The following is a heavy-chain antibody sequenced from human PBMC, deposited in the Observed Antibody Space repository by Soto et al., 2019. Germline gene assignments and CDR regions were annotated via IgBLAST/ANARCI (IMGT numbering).Heavy chain of an antibody. CDR2: ISYYVSNK. D-gene: IGHD6-6*01. CDR1: RFTFSSYC. V-gene: IGHV3-30*18. CDR3: AKDMSSSAPKSPFDY. Sequence: RLSCSASRFTFSSYCMHWVLQAPGNGLDCLAVISYYVSNKYYSDSVKGRFTISRDNSKNTLYLQMNSLRAEDTAVYYCAKDMSSSAPKSPFDYWGQGTLVTV. J-gene: IGHJ4*02.